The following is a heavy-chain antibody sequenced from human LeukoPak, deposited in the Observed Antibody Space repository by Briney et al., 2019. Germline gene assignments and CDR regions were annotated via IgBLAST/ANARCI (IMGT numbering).Heavy chain of an antibody. D-gene: IGHD1-26*01. V-gene: IGHV3-23*01. CDR3: AKGQEWELPSYFDY. CDR1: GFTFSSYA. CDR2: IRGSGGSI. Sequence: TGGSLRLSCAASGFTFSSYAMSWVRQAPGKGLEWVSGIRGSGGSIYYADSVKGRFTISRDNSKNTLYLQMNSLRAEDTAVYYCAKGQEWELPSYFDYWGQGTLVTVSS. J-gene: IGHJ4*02.